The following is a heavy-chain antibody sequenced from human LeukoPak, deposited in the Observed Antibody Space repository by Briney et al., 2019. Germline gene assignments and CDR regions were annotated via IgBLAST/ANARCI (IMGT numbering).Heavy chain of an antibody. V-gene: IGHV3-30*18. D-gene: IGHD3-22*01. CDR1: GFTFSSYG. Sequence: GRSLRLSCAASGFTFSSYGMHWVRQAPGKGLEWVAVISYDGSNKYYADSVKGRFTISRDNSKNTLYLQMNSLRAEDTAVYYCAKDGNWALYDSSGYYGYWGQGTLVTVSS. CDR2: ISYDGSNK. J-gene: IGHJ4*02. CDR3: AKDGNWALYDSSGYYGY.